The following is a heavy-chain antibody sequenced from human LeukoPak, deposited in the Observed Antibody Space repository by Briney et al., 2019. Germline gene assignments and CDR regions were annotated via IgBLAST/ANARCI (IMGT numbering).Heavy chain of an antibody. D-gene: IGHD3-22*01. CDR3: ARAWYYDSSGYFFY. CDR1: GFTFSSYA. J-gene: IGHJ4*02. Sequence: GGSLRLSCAASGFTFSSYAMSWVRQAPGKGLEWVSAISGSGGSTYYADSVKGRFTISRDNSKNTLYLQMNSLRAEDTAVYYCARAWYYDSSGYFFYWGQGTLVTVSS. CDR2: ISGSGGST. V-gene: IGHV3-23*01.